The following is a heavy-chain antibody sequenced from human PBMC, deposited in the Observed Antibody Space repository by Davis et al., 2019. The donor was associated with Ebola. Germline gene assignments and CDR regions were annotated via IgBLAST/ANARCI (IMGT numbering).Heavy chain of an antibody. J-gene: IGHJ6*04. D-gene: IGHD3-3*01. CDR3: AKSGLSFGVVKYHYGMDV. CDR2: FGTGGDT. CDR1: GFIFRNYV. Sequence: GESLKISCETSGFIFRNYVMSWVRQAPGKGLEWVSTFGTGGDTYYADSVKGRFTISRDNSKKTLYLQMNSLRAEDTAVYYCAKSGLSFGVVKYHYGMDVWGKGTTVTVSS. V-gene: IGHV3-23*01.